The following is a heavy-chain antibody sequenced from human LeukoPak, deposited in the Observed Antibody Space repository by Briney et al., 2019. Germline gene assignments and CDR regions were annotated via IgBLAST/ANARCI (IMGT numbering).Heavy chain of an antibody. J-gene: IGHJ4*02. V-gene: IGHV4-34*01. CDR2: INHSGST. CDR3: ARGSRGYSGYAGY. CDR1: GGSFSGYY. D-gene: IGHD5-12*01. Sequence: SSETLSLTCAVYGGSFSGYYWSWIRQPPGKGLEWIGEINHSGSTNYNPSLKSRVNISVDTSKNQFSLKLSSVTAADTAVYYCARGSRGYSGYAGYWGQGTLVTVSS.